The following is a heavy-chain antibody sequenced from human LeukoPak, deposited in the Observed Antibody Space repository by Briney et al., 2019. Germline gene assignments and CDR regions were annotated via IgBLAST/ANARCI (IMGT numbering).Heavy chain of an antibody. D-gene: IGHD1-1*01. V-gene: IGHV4-59*01. Sequence: SETLSLTCTVSGGSISSYYWSWIRQPPGKGLEWIGYILSGGTTYGNPSLKSRVTISLDTSKNQISLKLRSVTAADTAVYYCARDRGTWNDDGFDYWGQGTLVTVSS. J-gene: IGHJ4*02. CDR3: ARDRGTWNDDGFDY. CDR2: ILSGGTT. CDR1: GGSISSYY.